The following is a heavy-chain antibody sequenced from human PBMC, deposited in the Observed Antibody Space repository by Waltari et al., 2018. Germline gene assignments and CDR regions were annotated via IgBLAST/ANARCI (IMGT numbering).Heavy chain of an antibody. CDR2: INPSLGST. J-gene: IGHJ4*02. CDR1: GYTFTRYY. Sequence: QVQLVQSGAEVKKPGASVKVSCKASGYTFTRYYIHWVRQAPGQGLEWMGIINPSLGSTSYAQKFQGRVTVTRDTSTSAVYMELSSLRSEDTAMYYCARGNYGGNSGFDYWGQGTLVTVSS. D-gene: IGHD4-17*01. CDR3: ARGNYGGNSGFDY. V-gene: IGHV1-46*01.